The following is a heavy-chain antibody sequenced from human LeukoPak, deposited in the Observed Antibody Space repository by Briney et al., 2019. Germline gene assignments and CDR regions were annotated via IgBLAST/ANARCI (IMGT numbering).Heavy chain of an antibody. CDR1: GGSIRSGSYY. J-gene: IGHJ5*02. CDR2: IYTSGST. V-gene: IGHV4-61*02. CDR3: ARARWGRRNWFDP. Sequence: SQTLSLTXTVSGGSIRSGSYYWSWIRQPAGKGLDWIGRIYTSGSTNYNPSLKSRVTISVDTSKNQFSLKLSSVTAADTAVYYCARARWGRRNWFDPWGQGTLVTVSS. D-gene: IGHD7-27*01.